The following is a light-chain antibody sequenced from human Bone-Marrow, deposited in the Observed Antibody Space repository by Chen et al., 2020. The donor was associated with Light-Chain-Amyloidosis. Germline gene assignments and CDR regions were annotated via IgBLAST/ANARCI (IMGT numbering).Light chain of an antibody. J-gene: IGLJ3*02. Sequence: SYVLTQPSSVSVAPGQTATIACGGNNIGSTSVHWYQQTPGQAPLLVVDDDSDRPSGIPERLSGSNSGNTATLTISRVEAVDEAVYYCQVWDRSSDRPVFGGGTKLTVL. CDR1: NIGSTS. CDR2: DDS. V-gene: IGLV3-21*02. CDR3: QVWDRSSDRPV.